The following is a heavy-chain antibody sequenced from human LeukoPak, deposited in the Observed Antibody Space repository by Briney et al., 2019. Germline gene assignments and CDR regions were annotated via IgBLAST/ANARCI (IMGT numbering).Heavy chain of an antibody. V-gene: IGHV1-2*02. D-gene: IGHD6-19*01. Sequence: ASVKVSCKASGYTFTAYYLHWVRQAPGQGLEWMGWINPNSGGTNYAQKFQGRVTMTRDTSISTAYMELSMLRSDDTAMYNCAKEQQWLVHWFDPWGQGTLVTVSS. J-gene: IGHJ5*02. CDR3: AKEQQWLVHWFDP. CDR2: INPNSGGT. CDR1: GYTFTAYY.